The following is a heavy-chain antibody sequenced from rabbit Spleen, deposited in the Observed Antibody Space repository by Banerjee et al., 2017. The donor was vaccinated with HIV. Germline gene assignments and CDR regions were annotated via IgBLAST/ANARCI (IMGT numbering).Heavy chain of an antibody. V-gene: IGHV1S40*01. CDR2: IYIGGGGT. Sequence: QSLEESGGDLVKPGASLTLTCKASGIDFSGSYWICWVRQAPGKGLEWIACIYIGGGGTYYASWAKGRFTISKTSSTTVTLQMTSLTAADTATYFCARDTGTSFSTYGMDLWGPGTLVTVS. D-gene: IGHD8-1*01. J-gene: IGHJ6*01. CDR1: GIDFSGSYW. CDR3: ARDTGTSFSTYGMDL.